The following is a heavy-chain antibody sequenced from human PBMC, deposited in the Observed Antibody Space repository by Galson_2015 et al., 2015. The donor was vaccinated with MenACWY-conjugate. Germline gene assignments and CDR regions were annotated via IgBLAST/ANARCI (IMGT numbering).Heavy chain of an antibody. CDR2: ISPGDSET. CDR3: ARHPPGGRGMDV. J-gene: IGHJ6*02. CDR1: GYYFTSYW. Sequence: QSGAEVKQPGESLKISCKGSGYYFTSYWIAWVRQIPGKGLEWMGLISPGDSETRYSPAFQGQVTISADKSISTAYVQWDSLQASDTAMYYCARHPPGGRGMDVWGQGTTATVSS. D-gene: IGHD1-26*01. V-gene: IGHV5-51*01.